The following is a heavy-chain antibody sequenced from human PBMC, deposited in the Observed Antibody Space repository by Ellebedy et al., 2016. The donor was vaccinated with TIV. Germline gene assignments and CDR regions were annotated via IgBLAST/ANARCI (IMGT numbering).Heavy chain of an antibody. J-gene: IGHJ4*02. V-gene: IGHV5-10-1*01. CDR3: ARQSHVRATVTTHIDY. Sequence: GESLKISCQGSGYTFTTYWISWVRQMPGKGLEWMGRIDPGDSYANYSPSFQGHVTFSADKSISTAYLQWSSLKASDTAMYYCARQSHVRATVTTHIDYWGQGTLVTVSS. CDR1: GYTFTTYW. D-gene: IGHD4-17*01. CDR2: IDPGDSYA.